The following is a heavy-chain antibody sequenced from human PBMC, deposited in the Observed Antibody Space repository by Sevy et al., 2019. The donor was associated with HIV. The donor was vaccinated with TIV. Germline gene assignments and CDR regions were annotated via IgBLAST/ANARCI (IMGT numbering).Heavy chain of an antibody. CDR3: ARIGDNCGGDCFYFDY. J-gene: IGHJ4*02. CDR1: GFSLTTSGLR. Sequence: SGPTLVKPTQTLTLTCTFSGFSLTTSGLRVSWLRQPPGKALEWLARIDWDDDKFYSGSLKTRLTVSKDTSKNQVVLTMTNMDPVDTATYYCARIGDNCGGDCFYFDYWGQGTLVTVSS. V-gene: IGHV2-70*04. D-gene: IGHD2-21*01. CDR2: IDWDDDK.